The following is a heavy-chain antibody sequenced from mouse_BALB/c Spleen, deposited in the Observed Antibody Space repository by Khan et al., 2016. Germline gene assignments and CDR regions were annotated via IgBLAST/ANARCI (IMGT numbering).Heavy chain of an antibody. CDR2: IWGDGST. D-gene: IGHD2-3*01. Sequence: QVQLKQSGPGLVAPSQSLSITCTVSGFSLTGYGVNWVRQPPGKGLEWLGMIWGDGSTDYNSALKSRLSISKDNSKSQVFLKMNSLQTDDTASYYWARDRDGYSYAMDYWGQGTSVTVSS. J-gene: IGHJ4*01. CDR1: GFSLTGYG. CDR3: ARDRDGYSYAMDY. V-gene: IGHV2-6-7*01.